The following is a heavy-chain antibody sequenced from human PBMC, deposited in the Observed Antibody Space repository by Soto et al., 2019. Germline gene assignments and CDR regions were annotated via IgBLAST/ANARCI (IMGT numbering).Heavy chain of an antibody. Sequence: PGGSLRLSCAASGLTVSSNYMGWVRQAPGTGLEWVSLIYGGDDTYYADSVKGRFTISRDNSKNTLYLQMNSLRVEDTAVYYCARRGYEYESSGYYPLFDYWGQGILVTVS. D-gene: IGHD3-22*01. V-gene: IGHV3-53*01. CDR2: IYGGDDT. CDR1: GLTVSSNY. J-gene: IGHJ4*02. CDR3: ARRGYEYESSGYYPLFDY.